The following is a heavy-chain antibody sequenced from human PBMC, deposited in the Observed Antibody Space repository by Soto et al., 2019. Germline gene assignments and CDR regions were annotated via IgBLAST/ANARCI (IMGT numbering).Heavy chain of an antibody. V-gene: IGHV1-69*01. CDR1: GGTVSSYA. J-gene: IGHJ4*02. CDR3: ARYLSSDSTGFRGYDL. D-gene: IGHD3-22*01. CDR2: FIPIFVSA. Sequence: QVHLVQSGAEVKKPGSSVKVSCKASGGTVSSYAITWVRQAHGKGIEWMGVFIPIFVSAHYAQKFQGRVTITADESTSTAYMELSGLRSEDTAIYYCARYLSSDSTGFRGYDLWGQGTLVTVSS.